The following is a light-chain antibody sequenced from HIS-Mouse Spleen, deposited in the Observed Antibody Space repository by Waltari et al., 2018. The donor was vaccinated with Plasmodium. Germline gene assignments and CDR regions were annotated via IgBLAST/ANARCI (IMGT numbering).Light chain of an antibody. Sequence: QAVLTPPSSLSASPGASASLTCTFRRRIKVATYRIYWYQHNPGSPPQYLLRYKSDSDKQQGSGVPSRFSGSKDASANAGILLISGLQSEDEADYYCMIWHSSAWVFGGGTKLTVL. CDR2: YKSDSDK. CDR1: RRIKVATYR. V-gene: IGLV5-45*02. CDR3: MIWHSSAWV. J-gene: IGLJ3*02.